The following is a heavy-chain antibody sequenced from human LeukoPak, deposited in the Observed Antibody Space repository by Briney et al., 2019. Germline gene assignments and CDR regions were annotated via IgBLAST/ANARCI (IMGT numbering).Heavy chain of an antibody. V-gene: IGHV1-46*01. CDR2: INPSGGST. J-gene: IGHJ3*02. D-gene: IGHD6-25*01. Sequence: GASVKVSCKASGYTSTGYYLHWVRQAPGQGLEWMGIINPSGGSTNYAQKFQGRVTMTRDTSTSTVYMELSSLRSDDTAVYYCATGSRVFAFDIWGQGTMVTVSS. CDR1: GYTSTGYY. CDR3: ATGSRVFAFDI.